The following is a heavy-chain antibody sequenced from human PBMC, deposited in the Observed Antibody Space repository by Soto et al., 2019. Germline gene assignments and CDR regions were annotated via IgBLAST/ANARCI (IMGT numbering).Heavy chain of an antibody. J-gene: IGHJ3*02. CDR1: GGSISSSNW. CDR3: ARVSIAVAALGAFDI. CDR2: IHHSGST. Sequence: SETLSLTCAVSGGSISSSNWWGWVRQPPGKGLEWIGEIHHSGSTNYNPSLKSRVTISVDKSKNQFSLKLRSVTAADTAVYYCARVSIAVAALGAFDIWGQGTMVTVSS. D-gene: IGHD6-19*01. V-gene: IGHV4-4*02.